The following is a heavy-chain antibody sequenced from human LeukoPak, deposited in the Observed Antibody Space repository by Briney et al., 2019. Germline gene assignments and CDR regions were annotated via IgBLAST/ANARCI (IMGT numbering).Heavy chain of an antibody. CDR3: ARGIWRDGYNSGAFDV. CDR2: INHSGST. J-gene: IGHJ3*01. Sequence: SETLSLTCAVYVGSFSGYYWSWIRQPPGKGLEWIGEINHSGSTNYNPSLKSRVTISVDTSKNQFSLKLSSVTAADTAVYYCARGIWRDGYNSGAFDVWAQGTMVTVSS. CDR1: VGSFSGYY. V-gene: IGHV4-34*01. D-gene: IGHD5-24*01.